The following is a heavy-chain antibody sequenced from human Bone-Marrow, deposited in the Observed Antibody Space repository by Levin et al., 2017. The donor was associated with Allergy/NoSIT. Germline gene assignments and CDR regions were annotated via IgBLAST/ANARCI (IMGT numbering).Heavy chain of an antibody. CDR1: GFTFSDYA. CDR2: INWNSGTI. J-gene: IGHJ4*02. D-gene: IGHD6-19*01. V-gene: IGHV3-9*01. Sequence: GGSLRLSCAASGFTFSDYAMYWVRQAPGKGLEWVSAINWNSGTIAYADSVKGRFTISRDNARDSLYLQMNSLRVEDTALYYCAKDLDAGSGWPPLRLFDSWGQGALVTVSS. CDR3: AKDLDAGSGWPPLRLFDS.